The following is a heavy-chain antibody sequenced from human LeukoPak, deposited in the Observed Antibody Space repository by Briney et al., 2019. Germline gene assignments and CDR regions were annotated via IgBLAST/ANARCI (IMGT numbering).Heavy chain of an antibody. CDR3: TTDRGAGGGY. CDR1: GFTFSNAW. J-gene: IGHJ4*02. CDR2: IKSKTDGGTT. D-gene: IGHD3-10*01. V-gene: IGHV3-15*01. Sequence: GGPLRLSCEASGFTFSNAWMSWVRQAAGKGLEWVGRIKSKTDGGTTDYAPPVKDRFIISRDDSKNMLYLQMNSLGTEDTALYYCTTDRGAGGGYWGPGTLVTVSS.